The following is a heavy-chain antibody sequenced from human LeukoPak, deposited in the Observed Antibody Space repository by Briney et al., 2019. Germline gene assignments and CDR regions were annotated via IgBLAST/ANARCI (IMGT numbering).Heavy chain of an antibody. CDR1: GGSFSGYY. Sequence: SETLSLTCAVYGGSFSGYYWSRIRQPPGKGLEWIGEINHSGSTNYNPSLKSRVTISLDTSKNQFSLKLSSVTAADTAVYYCARGDYDYVWGSYRYPAFDYWGQGTLVTVSS. CDR2: INHSGST. D-gene: IGHD3-16*02. V-gene: IGHV4-34*01. J-gene: IGHJ4*02. CDR3: ARGDYDYVWGSYRYPAFDY.